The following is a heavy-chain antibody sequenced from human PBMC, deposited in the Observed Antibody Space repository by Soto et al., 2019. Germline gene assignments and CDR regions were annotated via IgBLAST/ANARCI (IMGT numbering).Heavy chain of an antibody. V-gene: IGHV4-30-4*01. CDR3: VGTGTTDDY. J-gene: IGHJ4*02. D-gene: IGHD4-17*01. CDR1: GASVRSGDYY. CDR2: IYNSGGS. Sequence: SETLSLTCSVSGASVRSGDYYWRCIRQAPGKGLEWIGYIYNSGGSYYNPSLKGRLTISIDTSKNQFSLKLNSVTAADTAIYYCVGTGTTDDYWGRGTLVTVSS.